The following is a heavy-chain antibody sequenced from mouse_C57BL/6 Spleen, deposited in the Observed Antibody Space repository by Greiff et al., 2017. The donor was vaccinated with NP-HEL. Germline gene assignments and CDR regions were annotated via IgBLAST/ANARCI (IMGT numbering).Heavy chain of an antibody. CDR3: AREGVETSFDY. CDR2: INPSSGYT. D-gene: IGHD2-1*01. V-gene: IGHV1-7*01. Sequence: VQLQQSGAELAKPGASVKLSCKASGYTFTSYWMHWVKQRPGQGLEWIGTINPSSGYTKYNQKFKNKATLTADKSSSTAYRQLSSLTYEDSAVYYCAREGVETSFDYWGQGTTLTVSS. CDR1: GYTFTSYW. J-gene: IGHJ2*01.